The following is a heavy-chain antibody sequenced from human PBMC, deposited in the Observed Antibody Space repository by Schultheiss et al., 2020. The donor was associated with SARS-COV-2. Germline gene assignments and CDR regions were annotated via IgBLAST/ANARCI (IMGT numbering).Heavy chain of an antibody. J-gene: IGHJ5*02. Sequence: SVKVSCKASGGTFSSYATNWVRQAPGQGLEWMGGIIPIFGTANYAQKFQGRVTITADESTSTAYMELSSLRSEDTAVYYCARYSSSWNWVWFDPWGQGTLVTVSS. CDR3: ARYSSSWNWVWFDP. CDR1: GGTFSSYA. D-gene: IGHD6-13*01. CDR2: IIPIFGTA. V-gene: IGHV1-69*13.